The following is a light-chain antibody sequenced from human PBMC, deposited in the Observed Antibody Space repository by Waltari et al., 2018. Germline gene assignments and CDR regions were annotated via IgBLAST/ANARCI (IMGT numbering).Light chain of an antibody. Sequence: DIQMPQSPSSLSASVGDRVTITCQASQAISNYLAWYQQKPGKVPNLLIYRASTLQSGVPSRFSGSGSGTDFTLTISSLQPEDFATYYCQYGYGTPYSFGQGTKVEIK. CDR2: RAS. CDR1: QAISNY. J-gene: IGKJ2*03. V-gene: IGKV1-NL1*01. CDR3: QYGYGTPYS.